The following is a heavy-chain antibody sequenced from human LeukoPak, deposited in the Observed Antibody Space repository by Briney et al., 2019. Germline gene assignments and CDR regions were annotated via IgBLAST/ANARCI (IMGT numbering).Heavy chain of an antibody. CDR2: INSDGSRT. Sequence: QPGGSLRLSCAASGFTFSTYWMHWVRQAPGKGLVCVSRINSDGSRTTYADSVKGRFTISRDNAKNTLYLQMNSLRTEDTAVYYCARPETQYSSGLDGFDIWGQGTMVTVSS. CDR1: GFTFSTYW. CDR3: ARPETQYSSGLDGFDI. V-gene: IGHV3-74*01. J-gene: IGHJ3*02. D-gene: IGHD6-19*01.